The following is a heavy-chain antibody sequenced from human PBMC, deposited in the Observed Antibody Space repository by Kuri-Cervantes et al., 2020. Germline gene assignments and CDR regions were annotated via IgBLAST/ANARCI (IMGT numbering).Heavy chain of an antibody. V-gene: IGHV4-4*07. CDR2: IYTSGST. D-gene: IGHD3-3*01. J-gene: IGHJ6*02. CDR1: GGSISSYY. Sequence: SETLSPTCTASGGSISSYYWSWIRQPAGKGLEWIGRIYTSGSTNYNPSLKSRVTMSVDTSKNQFSLKLSSVTAADTAVYYCARDLTYYDFWSGYYSYYYYGMDVWGQGTTVTVSS. CDR3: ARDLTYYDFWSGYYSYYYYGMDV.